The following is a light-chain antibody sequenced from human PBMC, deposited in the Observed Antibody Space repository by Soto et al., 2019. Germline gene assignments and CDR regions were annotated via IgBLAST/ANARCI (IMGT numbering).Light chain of an antibody. CDR3: QQRSNWPRT. V-gene: IGKV3-11*01. Sequence: EIVLTQSPATVSLSTGERAGLSCRASQSVSSYLAWYQQKPGQAPRLLIYDASNRATGIPARFSGSGSGTDFTLTISSLEPEDFAVYYCQQRSNWPRTFGQGTKVDI. CDR1: QSVSSY. CDR2: DAS. J-gene: IGKJ1*01.